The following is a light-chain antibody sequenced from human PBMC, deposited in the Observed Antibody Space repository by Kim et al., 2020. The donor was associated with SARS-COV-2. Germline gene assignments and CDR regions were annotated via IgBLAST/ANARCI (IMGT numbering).Light chain of an antibody. CDR2: DTS. V-gene: IGKV3-20*01. Sequence: SPGERVTLSCRASQSVSSNYLAWYQQKPGQAPRLLIYDTSFRATGIPDRFSGSGSGTDFTLTVSRLEPEDLALYYCQQYGSSPVTFGQGTKVDIK. CDR3: QQYGSSPVT. J-gene: IGKJ1*01. CDR1: QSVSSNY.